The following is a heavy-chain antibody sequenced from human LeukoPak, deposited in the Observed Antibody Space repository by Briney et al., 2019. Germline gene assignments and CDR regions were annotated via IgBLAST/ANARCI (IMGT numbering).Heavy chain of an antibody. J-gene: IGHJ4*02. CDR3: ARGGYGYDY. V-gene: IGHV3-74*01. D-gene: IGHD5-18*01. Sequence: GGSLRLSCAASGFTFSSYWMHWVRQGPGKGLVWVSRINSDGSSTTYADSVKGRFTISRDNAKNTLYLQMNSLRAEDAAVYYCARGGYGYDYWGQGTLVTVSS. CDR1: GFTFSSYW. CDR2: INSDGSST.